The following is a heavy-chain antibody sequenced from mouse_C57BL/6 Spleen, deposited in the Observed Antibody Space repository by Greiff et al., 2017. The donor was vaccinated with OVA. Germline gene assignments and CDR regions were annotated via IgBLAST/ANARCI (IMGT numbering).Heavy chain of an antibody. CDR2: IDPEDGET. CDR1: GFNIQDYY. CDR3: ARGPADGFDY. J-gene: IGHJ2*01. D-gene: IGHD6-1*01. V-gene: IGHV14-2*01. Sequence: VQLQQSGAELVKPGASVKLSCTASGFNIQDYYMHWVKQRTEQGLEWIGRIDPEDGETKYAPQFQGKATITADTSSNTAYLQPSSLTSEDTAVYYCARGPADGFDYWGQGTTLTVSS.